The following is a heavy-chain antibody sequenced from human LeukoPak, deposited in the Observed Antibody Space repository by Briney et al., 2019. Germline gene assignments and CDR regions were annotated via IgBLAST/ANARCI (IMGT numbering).Heavy chain of an antibody. Sequence: PGRSLRLSCAASGFAFSSYAMYWVRQAPGKGLEGVAVISYDESNKYYADSLEGRFTIARDNSKNTLYLQMNRLRAEDTAVYYCAREFRLDHYGSRRLGEFDPWGQGTLVTVSS. CDR3: AREFRLDHYGSRRLGEFDP. CDR2: ISYDESNK. D-gene: IGHD3-10*01. J-gene: IGHJ5*02. CDR1: GFAFSSYA. V-gene: IGHV3-30-3*01.